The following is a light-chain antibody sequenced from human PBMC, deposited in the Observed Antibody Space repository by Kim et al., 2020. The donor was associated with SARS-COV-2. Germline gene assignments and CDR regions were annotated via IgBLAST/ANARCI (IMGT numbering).Light chain of an antibody. CDR1: SSDVGGYNY. J-gene: IGLJ2*01. V-gene: IGLV2-8*01. CDR2: EVS. Sequence: QSVTISCPGTSSDVGGYNYVSWYQHHPGKAPKLMIYEVSKRPSGVPDRFSGSKSGNAASLTVSGLQAEDEADYYCTSYAGDNNYVLFGGGTQLTVL. CDR3: TSYAGDNNYVL.